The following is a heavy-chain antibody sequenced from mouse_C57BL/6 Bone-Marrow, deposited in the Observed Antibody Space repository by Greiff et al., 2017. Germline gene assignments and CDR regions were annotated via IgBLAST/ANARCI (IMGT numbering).Heavy chain of an antibody. D-gene: IGHD2-5*01. CDR2: ISSGSSTI. Sequence: EVHLVESGGGLVKPGGSLKLSCAASGFTFSDYGMHWVRQAPEKGLEWVAYISSGSSTIYYADTVKGRFTISRDNAKNTLFLQMPSLRSEDTAMYYCERFYYSTYYAMDYWGHGTSVTVSS. CDR1: GFTFSDYG. V-gene: IGHV5-17*01. J-gene: IGHJ4*01. CDR3: ERFYYSTYYAMDY.